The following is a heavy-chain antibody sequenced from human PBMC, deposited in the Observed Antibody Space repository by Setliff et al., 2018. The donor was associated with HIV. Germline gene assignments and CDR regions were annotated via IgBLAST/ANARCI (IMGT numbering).Heavy chain of an antibody. J-gene: IGHJ3*02. D-gene: IGHD3-3*01. V-gene: IGHV4-59*02. CDR2: ASYSGNA. Sequence: SETLSLTYTVSGDSVSRYYWSWIRQSPGKGLEWIGYASYSGNANYNPSLKSRVTISVDTTKNQFSLKLTSMTAADTAIHYCARDYSTLGRSDDAFDMWGPGTMVTVSS. CDR1: GDSVSRYY. CDR3: ARDYSTLGRSDDAFDM.